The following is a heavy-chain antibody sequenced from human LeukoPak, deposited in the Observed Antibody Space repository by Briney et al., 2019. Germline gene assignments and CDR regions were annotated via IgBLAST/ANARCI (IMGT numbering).Heavy chain of an antibody. CDR1: GGSISSYY. D-gene: IGHD6-19*01. CDR3: AGSSGWYVDY. Sequence: SETLSLTCTVSGGSISSYYWSWIRQPPGKGLEWIGYIYYSGSTNYNPSLKSRVTISVDTSKNQFSLKLSSVTAADTAVYYCAGSSGWYVDYWGQGTLVTVSS. V-gene: IGHV4-59*08. J-gene: IGHJ4*02. CDR2: IYYSGST.